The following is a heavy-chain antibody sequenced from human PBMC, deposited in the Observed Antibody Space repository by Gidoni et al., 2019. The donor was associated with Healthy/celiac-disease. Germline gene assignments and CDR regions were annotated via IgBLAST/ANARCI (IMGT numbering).Heavy chain of an antibody. CDR2: IAYDGSNK. V-gene: IGHV3-30-3*01. J-gene: IGHJ4*02. CDR1: GFPFSSYA. CDR3: ARDHRGYCSSTSCYRTPDRHDY. Sequence: QVQLVESGGGVVQPGRSLRLSCAASGFPFSSYAMHWVRQAPGKGLEWVAVIAYDGSNKYYADSVKGRFTISRDNSKNTLYLQMNSLRAEDTAVYYCARDHRGYCSSTSCYRTPDRHDYWGQGTLVTVSS. D-gene: IGHD2-2*02.